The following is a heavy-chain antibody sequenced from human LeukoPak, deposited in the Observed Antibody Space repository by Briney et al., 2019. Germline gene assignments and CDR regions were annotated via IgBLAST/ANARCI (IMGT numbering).Heavy chain of an antibody. J-gene: IGHJ4*02. D-gene: IGHD6-19*01. CDR1: GYTLTELS. V-gene: IGHV1-24*01. CDR2: FDPEDGET. CDR3: ATGGMWSSGWYRDY. Sequence: GASVKVSCKVSGYTLTELSMHRVRQAPGKGLEWMGGFDPEDGETIYAQKFQGRVTMTEDTSTDTAYMELSSLRSEDTAVYYCATGGMWSSGWYRDYWGQGTLVTVSS.